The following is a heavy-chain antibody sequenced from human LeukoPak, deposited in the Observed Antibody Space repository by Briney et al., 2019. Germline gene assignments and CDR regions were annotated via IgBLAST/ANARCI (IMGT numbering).Heavy chain of an antibody. J-gene: IGHJ4*02. D-gene: IGHD5-18*01. V-gene: IGHV3-23*01. CDR3: AKGVGYSYGQFDY. CDR1: GFTFSSYA. Sequence: GGSLRLSCAASGFTFSSYAMNWVRQAPGKGLEWVSAISGSGGSTYYADSVKGRFTISRDNSKNTLYLQMNSLRAEDTAVYYCAKGVGYSYGQFDYWGQGTLVTVSS. CDR2: ISGSGGST.